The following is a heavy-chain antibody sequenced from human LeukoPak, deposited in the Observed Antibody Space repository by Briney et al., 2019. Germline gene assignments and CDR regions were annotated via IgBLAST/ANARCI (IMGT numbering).Heavy chain of an antibody. CDR3: AKLSVWDGSGSYDY. V-gene: IGHV3-7*03. D-gene: IGHD3-10*01. J-gene: IGHJ4*02. CDR2: IKQDGSEK. Sequence: GGSLRLSCAASGFTFSSYWMSWVRQAPGKGLEWVANIKQDGSEKYYVDSVKGLFTISRDSSKNTLYLQMKRLRAEDSAIYYCAKLSVWDGSGSYDYWGQGTLVTVSS. CDR1: GFTFSSYW.